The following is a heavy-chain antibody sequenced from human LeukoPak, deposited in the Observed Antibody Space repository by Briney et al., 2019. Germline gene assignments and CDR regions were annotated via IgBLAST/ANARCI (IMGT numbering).Heavy chain of an antibody. D-gene: IGHD2-15*01. Sequence: PGGSLRLSCAASGLTFSSYSMNWVRQAPGKGLEWVSYISSYSSPIYYADSVKGRFTISRDNAKNSLYLQMNSLRAEDTAVYYCARAPGYCSGGSCYSAYFDNWGQGTLVTVSS. CDR2: ISSYSSPI. V-gene: IGHV3-48*01. J-gene: IGHJ4*02. CDR1: GLTFSSYS. CDR3: ARAPGYCSGGSCYSAYFDN.